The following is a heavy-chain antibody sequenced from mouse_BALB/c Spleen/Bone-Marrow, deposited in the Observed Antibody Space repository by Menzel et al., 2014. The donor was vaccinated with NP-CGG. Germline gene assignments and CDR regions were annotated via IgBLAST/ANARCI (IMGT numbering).Heavy chain of an antibody. CDR1: GFNIKDTY. V-gene: IGHV14-3*02. D-gene: IGHD4-1*01. Sequence: VHVKQSGAGLVRPGASVKLSCTASGFNIKDTYMHWVKQRPEQGLEWIGRIDPANDYTKYDPKFQGTATITADTSSNTAYLQLSSLTSEDTAVYYCATLTGTFDYWGPGTTLAVSS. J-gene: IGHJ2*01. CDR2: IDPANDYT. CDR3: ATLTGTFDY.